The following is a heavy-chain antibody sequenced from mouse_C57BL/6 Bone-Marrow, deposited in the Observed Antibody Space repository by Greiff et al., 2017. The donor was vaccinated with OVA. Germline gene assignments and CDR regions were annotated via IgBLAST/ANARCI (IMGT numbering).Heavy chain of an antibody. J-gene: IGHJ3*01. CDR3: TREPYYYGSSPGWFAY. CDR2: IYPGNSDT. Sequence: EVKLVESGTVLARPGASVKMSCKTSGYTFTSYWMHWVKQRPGQGLEWIGAIYPGNSDTSYNQKFKGKAKLTAVTSASTAYMELSSLTNEDSAVYYCTREPYYYGSSPGWFAYWGQGTLVTVSA. V-gene: IGHV1-5*01. D-gene: IGHD1-1*01. CDR1: GYTFTSYW.